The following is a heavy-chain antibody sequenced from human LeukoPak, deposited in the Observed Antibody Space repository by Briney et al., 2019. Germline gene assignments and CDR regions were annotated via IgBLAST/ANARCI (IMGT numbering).Heavy chain of an antibody. CDR2: IIPIFGTA. Sequence: SVKVSCKASGGTFSSYAISWVRQAPGQGLEWMGGIIPIFGTANYAQKFQGRVTITADESTSTAYMELSSLRSEDTAVYYCAREAYYYDSSGYSTYNAFDIWGQGTMVTVSS. J-gene: IGHJ3*02. CDR1: GGTFSSYA. CDR3: AREAYYYDSSGYSTYNAFDI. V-gene: IGHV1-69*13. D-gene: IGHD3-22*01.